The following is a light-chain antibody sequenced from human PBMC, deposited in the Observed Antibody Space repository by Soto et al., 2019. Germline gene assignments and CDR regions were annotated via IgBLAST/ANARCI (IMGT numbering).Light chain of an antibody. J-gene: IGKJ1*01. Sequence: EIVLTQSPVTLSLSPGERATLSCRASQSVSSSYLAWYQQKPGQAPRLLIYGASSRATGIPDRFSGSGSGTDFTLTISSLEPEDLAVYYCQQRGNRPPWTFGQGTKVDIK. CDR3: QQRGNRPPWT. CDR2: GAS. CDR1: QSVSSSY. V-gene: IGKV3D-20*02.